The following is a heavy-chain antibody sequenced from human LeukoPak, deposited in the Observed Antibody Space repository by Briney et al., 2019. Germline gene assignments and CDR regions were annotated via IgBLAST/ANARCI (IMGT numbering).Heavy chain of an antibody. V-gene: IGHV4-4*07. Sequence: SETLSLTCTVSGGSISSYYWSCIRQPAGKGLEWIGRIYTSGSTNYNPSLKSRVTISVDKSKNQFSLKLSSVTAADTAVYYCARDGQQLVPYYYYYYMDVWGKGTTVTVSS. CDR3: ARDGQQLVPYYYYYYMDV. D-gene: IGHD6-13*01. CDR1: GGSISSYY. J-gene: IGHJ6*03. CDR2: IYTSGST.